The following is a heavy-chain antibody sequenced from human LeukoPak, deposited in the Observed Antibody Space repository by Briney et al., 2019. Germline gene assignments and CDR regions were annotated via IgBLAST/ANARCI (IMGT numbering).Heavy chain of an antibody. J-gene: IGHJ4*02. V-gene: IGHV3-48*03. CDR3: ARDQYYYDSSGYYPIKFDY. CDR1: GFTFSSYE. D-gene: IGHD3-22*01. Sequence: GGSLRLSCAASGFTFSSYEMNWVRQAPGEGLEWVSYISSSGSTIYYADSVKGRFTISRDNAKNSLYLQMNSLRAEDTAAYYCARDQYYYDSSGYYPIKFDYWGQGTLVTVSS. CDR2: ISSSGSTI.